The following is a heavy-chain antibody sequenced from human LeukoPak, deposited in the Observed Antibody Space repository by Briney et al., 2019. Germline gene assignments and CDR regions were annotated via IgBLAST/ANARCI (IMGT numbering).Heavy chain of an antibody. CDR1: GHTFTSYG. V-gene: IGHV1-18*01. CDR3: ARDLVCSGGSCYGRRRFDP. D-gene: IGHD2-15*01. J-gene: IGHJ5*02. Sequence: GASVKVSCKASGHTFTSYGISWVRQAPGQGLEWMGWISAYNGNTNYAQELQGRVTMTTDTSTSTAYMELRSLRSDDTAVYYCARDLVCSGGSCYGRRRFDPWGQGTLVTVSS. CDR2: ISAYNGNT.